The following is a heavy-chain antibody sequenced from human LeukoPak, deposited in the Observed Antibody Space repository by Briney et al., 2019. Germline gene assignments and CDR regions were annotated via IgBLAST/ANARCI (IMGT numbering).Heavy chain of an antibody. D-gene: IGHD3-22*01. J-gene: IGHJ3*02. V-gene: IGHV3-48*03. CDR2: ISSRGSTI. CDR3: ARGPIVVGFDAFDI. Sequence: GGSLRLSCAASGFTFSSYEMNWVRQAPGKGGEWVSYISSRGSTIYYADSVKGRFTISRDNSKNTLYLQMNSLRAEDTAVYYCARGPIVVGFDAFDIWGQGTMVTVSS. CDR1: GFTFSSYE.